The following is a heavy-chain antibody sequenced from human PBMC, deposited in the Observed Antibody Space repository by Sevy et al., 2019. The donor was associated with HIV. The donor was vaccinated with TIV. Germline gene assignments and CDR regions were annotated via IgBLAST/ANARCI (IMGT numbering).Heavy chain of an antibody. Sequence: GESLKISCKGSGYSFTSYWIGWVRQMPGKGLEWMGIIYPGDSDTRYSPSFQGQVTISADKSISTAYLQWSSLKASDTAMYYSARQYCSSTSCTLGIDYWGQGTLVTVSS. D-gene: IGHD2-2*01. V-gene: IGHV5-51*01. J-gene: IGHJ4*02. CDR2: IYPGDSDT. CDR1: GYSFTSYW. CDR3: ARQYCSSTSCTLGIDY.